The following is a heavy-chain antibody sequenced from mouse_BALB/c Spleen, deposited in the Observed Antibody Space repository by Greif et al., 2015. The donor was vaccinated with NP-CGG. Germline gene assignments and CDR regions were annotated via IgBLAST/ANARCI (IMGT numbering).Heavy chain of an antibody. CDR3: ARTLGLLRLRWYFDV. Sequence: EVKLVESGGGLVQPGGSLRLSCATSGFTFTDYYMSWVRQPPGKALEWLGFIRNKANGYTTEYSASVKGRFTISRDNSQSILYLQMNTLRAEDSATYYCARTLGLLRLRWYFDVWGAGTTVTVSS. D-gene: IGHD1-2*01. V-gene: IGHV7-3*02. CDR2: IRNKANGYTT. J-gene: IGHJ1*01. CDR1: GFTFTDYY.